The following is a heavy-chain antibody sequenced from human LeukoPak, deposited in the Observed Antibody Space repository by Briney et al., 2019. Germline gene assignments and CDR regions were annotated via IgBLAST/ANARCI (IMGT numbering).Heavy chain of an antibody. CDR3: ARHVEMTTVYFDH. V-gene: IGHV4-39*01. CDR1: GGSTSSGGYY. J-gene: IGHJ4*02. CDR2: IYYSGST. D-gene: IGHD4-11*01. Sequence: PSETLSLTCTASGGSTSSGGYYWSWIRQHPGKGLEWIGSIYYSGSTYYNPSLKSRVTISVDTSKNQFSLKLGSVTAADTAVYYCARHVEMTTVYFDHWGQGTLVTVSS.